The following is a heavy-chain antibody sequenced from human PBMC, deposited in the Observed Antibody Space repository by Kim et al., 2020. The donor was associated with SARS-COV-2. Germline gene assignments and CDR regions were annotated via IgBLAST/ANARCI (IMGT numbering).Heavy chain of an antibody. J-gene: IGHJ4*02. V-gene: IGHV3-23*01. Sequence: YAHSVKDRFTISRENSKNTLYLQMNSLRAEDTALYYCAKRTAVAGPYFDYWGQGALVTVSS. D-gene: IGHD6-19*01. CDR3: AKRTAVAGPYFDY.